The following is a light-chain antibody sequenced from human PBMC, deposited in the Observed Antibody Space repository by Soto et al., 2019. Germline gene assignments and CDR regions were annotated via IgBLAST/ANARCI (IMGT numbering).Light chain of an antibody. CDR1: QSVSSY. J-gene: IGKJ5*01. CDR2: DAS. V-gene: IGKV3-11*01. Sequence: TVFTQSPCTLSLSPGERATLSCRASQSVSSYLAWYQQKPGQAPRLLIYDASTRATGIPARFSGSGSGTDFTLTISSLEPEDFAVYYCQQRSNWPITFGQGTRLEIK. CDR3: QQRSNWPIT.